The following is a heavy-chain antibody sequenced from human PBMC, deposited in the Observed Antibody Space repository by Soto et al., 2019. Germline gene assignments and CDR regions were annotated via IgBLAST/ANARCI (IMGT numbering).Heavy chain of an antibody. CDR1: RGTFSSYA. V-gene: IGHV1-69*13. CDR3: ASGLAAAGIGHFDY. D-gene: IGHD6-13*01. CDR2: IIPIFGTA. Sequence: GSSVKVSCKASRGTFSSYAISWVRQAPGQGLEWMGGIIPIFGTANYAQKFQGRVTITADESTSTAYMELSSLRSEDTAVYYCASGLAAAGIGHFDYWGQGTLVTVSS. J-gene: IGHJ4*02.